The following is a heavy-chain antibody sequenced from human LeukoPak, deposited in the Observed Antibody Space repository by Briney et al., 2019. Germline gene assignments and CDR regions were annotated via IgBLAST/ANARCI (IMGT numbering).Heavy chain of an antibody. D-gene: IGHD3-9*01. CDR3: ATYWRYFDWLLSDI. CDR1: GLTFGTYW. CDR2: IKQDGSEN. V-gene: IGHV3-7*05. Sequence: GGSLRRSCEASGLTFGTYWMTWVRQAPGKGLECVANIKQDGSENHYVDSVKGRFTISRDNAKNSLSLQMNSLRAEDTAVYYCATYWRYFDWLLSDIWGLGTMVTVSS. J-gene: IGHJ3*02.